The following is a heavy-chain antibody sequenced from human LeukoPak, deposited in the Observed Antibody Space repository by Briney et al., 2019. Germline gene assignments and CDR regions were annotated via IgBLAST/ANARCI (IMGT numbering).Heavy chain of an antibody. CDR2: IYSSGST. V-gene: IGHV3-66*01. CDR1: GFSFSSYD. J-gene: IGHJ4*02. CDR3: ARDEAPY. Sequence: GGSLRLSCEASGFSFSSYDMSWVRQAPGKGLEWVSVIYSSGSTYYADSVKGRFTISRDNSKNTLYLQMSNLRADDTGVYYCARDEAPYWGQGTLVTVSS.